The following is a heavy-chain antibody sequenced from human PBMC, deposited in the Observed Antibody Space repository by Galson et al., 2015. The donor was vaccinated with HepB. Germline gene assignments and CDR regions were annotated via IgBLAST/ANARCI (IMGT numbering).Heavy chain of an antibody. CDR3: AREWYSSGWYGGYYYYYYMDV. CDR2: INHSGST. Sequence: ETLSLTCAVYGGSFSGYYWSWIRQPPGKGLEWIGEINHSGSTNYNPSLKSRVTVSVDTSKNQFSLKLSSVTAADTAVYYCAREWYSSGWYGGYYYYYYMDVWGKGTTVTVSS. V-gene: IGHV4-34*01. J-gene: IGHJ6*03. D-gene: IGHD6-19*01. CDR1: GGSFSGYY.